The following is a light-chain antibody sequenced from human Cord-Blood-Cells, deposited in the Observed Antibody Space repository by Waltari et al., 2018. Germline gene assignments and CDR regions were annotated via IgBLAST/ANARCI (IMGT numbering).Light chain of an antibody. V-gene: IGKV3-11*01. J-gene: IGKJ4*01. CDR1: QSVRSY. CDR3: QQRSNWPPGLT. Sequence: EIVLTQSPATLSLSPGERDTLSCRASQSVRSYLAWYQQKPGQAPRLLIYDASNRATGIPARFSGSESGTYFTLTIGSLEPADFAVYYCQQRSNWPPGLTFGGGTKVEIK. CDR2: DAS.